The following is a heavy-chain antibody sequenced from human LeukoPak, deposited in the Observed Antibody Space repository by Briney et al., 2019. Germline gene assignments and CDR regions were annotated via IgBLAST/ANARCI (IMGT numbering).Heavy chain of an antibody. CDR2: ISWNSGSI. Sequence: GGSLRLSCAASGFTFDDYAMHWVRQAPGKGLEWVSGISWNSGSIGYADSVKGRFTISRDNAKNSLYLQLNSLRAEDTALYYCGKDITHIKKKGYYGMDVWGQGTTVTVSS. CDR3: GKDITHIKKKGYYGMDV. V-gene: IGHV3-9*01. J-gene: IGHJ6*02. D-gene: IGHD1-14*01. CDR1: GFTFDDYA.